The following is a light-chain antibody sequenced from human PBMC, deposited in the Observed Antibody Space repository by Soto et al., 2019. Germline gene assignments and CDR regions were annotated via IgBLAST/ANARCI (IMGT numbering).Light chain of an antibody. J-gene: IGKJ1*01. CDR3: QQYNSYSPPST. V-gene: IGKV1-5*01. CDR2: DAS. Sequence: DIQMTQSPSTLSASVGDRVTITCRASQSISSWLAWYQQKPGKAPKLLIYDASSLESGVPSRFSGSGSGTEFTLTISSLQPDDFATYYCQQYNSYSPPSTSGQGTKVDIK. CDR1: QSISSW.